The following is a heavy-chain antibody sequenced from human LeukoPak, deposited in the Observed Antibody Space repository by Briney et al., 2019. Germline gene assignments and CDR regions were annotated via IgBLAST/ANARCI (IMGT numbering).Heavy chain of an antibody. V-gene: IGHV1-2*06. CDR3: ASGTTERIDY. Sequence: ASVKVSCKASGYTFTAQYMHWVRQAPGQGLEWMGRINPSSGGTNYVQKFQGRVTTTRDTSIATAYMELTSLRSDDTAVYYCASGTTERIDYWGQGTLVTVSS. J-gene: IGHJ4*02. D-gene: IGHD1-1*01. CDR1: GYTFTAQY. CDR2: INPSSGGT.